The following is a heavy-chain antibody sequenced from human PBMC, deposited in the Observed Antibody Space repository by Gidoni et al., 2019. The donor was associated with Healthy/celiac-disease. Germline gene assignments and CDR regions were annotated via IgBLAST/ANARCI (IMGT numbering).Heavy chain of an antibody. CDR2: IIPILGIA. V-gene: IGHV1-69*04. Sequence: QVQLVQSGAEVKKPGSSVKVSCKASGGTFSSYAISWVRQAPGQGLEWMGRIIPILGIANYAQKFQGRVTITADKATSTAYMELSSLRSEDTAVYYCARDLEVVASQLGYWGQGTLVTVSS. D-gene: IGHD2-15*01. CDR1: GGTFSSYA. J-gene: IGHJ4*02. CDR3: ARDLEVVASQLGY.